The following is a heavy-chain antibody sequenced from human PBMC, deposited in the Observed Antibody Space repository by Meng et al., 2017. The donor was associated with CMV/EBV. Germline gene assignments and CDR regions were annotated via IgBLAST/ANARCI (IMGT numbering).Heavy chain of an antibody. Sequence: GSLRLSCAVYGGSFSGYYWRCIRQPPGKGLEWIGEINHSGSTNYNPSLKSRVTISVDTSKNQFSLKLSSVTAADTAVYYCARGSKVAVVGTFVDYWGQGTLVTVSS. CDR1: GGSFSGYY. CDR2: INHSGST. J-gene: IGHJ4*02. D-gene: IGHD6-19*01. CDR3: ARGSKVAVVGTFVDY. V-gene: IGHV4-34*01.